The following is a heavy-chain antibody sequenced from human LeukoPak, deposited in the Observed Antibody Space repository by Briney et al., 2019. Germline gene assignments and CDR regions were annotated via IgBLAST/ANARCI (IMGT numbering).Heavy chain of an antibody. D-gene: IGHD6-13*01. CDR2: IYTSGST. CDR1: GGSISSYY. Sequence: PSETLSLTCTVSGGSISSYYWSWIRQPAGKGLEWIGRIYTSGSTNYNPSLKSRVTISVDTSKNQFSLKLSSVTAADTAVYYCARDLGIAAAYDAFDIWGQGTMVTVSS. CDR3: ARDLGIAAAYDAFDI. J-gene: IGHJ3*02. V-gene: IGHV4-4*07.